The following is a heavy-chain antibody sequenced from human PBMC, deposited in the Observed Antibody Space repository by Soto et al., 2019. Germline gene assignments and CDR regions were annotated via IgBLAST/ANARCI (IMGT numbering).Heavy chain of an antibody. J-gene: IGHJ3*02. CDR3: ARILDFWSGHGVFDI. V-gene: IGHV4-31*03. D-gene: IGHD3-3*01. CDR2: LYYSGTT. CDR1: GGSVTSVGYY. Sequence: QVQLQESGPGLVKPSQTLSLTCTVSGGSVTSVGYYWAWIRQHPGKGLEFIGHLYYSGTTYYNPSLMSRVTISEDTSKNHFSLQLTSVTAADTAVYYCARILDFWSGHGVFDIWGQGTMVTVSS.